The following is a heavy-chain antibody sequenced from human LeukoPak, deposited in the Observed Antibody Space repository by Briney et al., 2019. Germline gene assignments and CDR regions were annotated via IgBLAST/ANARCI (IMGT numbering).Heavy chain of an antibody. CDR1: GYTFTSYG. J-gene: IGHJ5*02. CDR3: ARSLSSSWYFWFDP. CDR2: ISAYNGNT. V-gene: IGHV1-18*01. D-gene: IGHD6-13*01. Sequence: ASVKVSCKASGYTFTSYGISWVRQAPGQGLEWMGWISAYNGNTNYAQKLQGRVTMTTDTSTSTAYMELRSLRSDDTAAYYCARSLSSSWYFWFDPWGQGTLVTVSS.